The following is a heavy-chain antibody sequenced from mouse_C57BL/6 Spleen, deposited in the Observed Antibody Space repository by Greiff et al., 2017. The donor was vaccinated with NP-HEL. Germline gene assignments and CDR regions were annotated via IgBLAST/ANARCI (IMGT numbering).Heavy chain of an antibody. J-gene: IGHJ4*01. D-gene: IGHD1-1*01. V-gene: IGHV5-6*01. Sequence: EVMLVESGGDLVKPGGSLKLSCAASGFTFSSYGMSWVRQTPDKRLEWVATISSGGSYTFYPDSVKGRFTISRDNAKNTLYLQMRSLRSEDTAIYYCTRLDSSTTVERDYYAMDYWGQGTSVTVSS. CDR3: TRLDSSTTVERDYYAMDY. CDR2: ISSGGSYT. CDR1: GFTFSSYG.